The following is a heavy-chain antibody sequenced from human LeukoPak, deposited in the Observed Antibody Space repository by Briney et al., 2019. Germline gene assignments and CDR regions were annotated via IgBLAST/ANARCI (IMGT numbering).Heavy chain of an antibody. CDR1: GYTFTSYD. Sequence: ASVKVSCKASGYTFTSYDINWVRQATGQGLEWMGWMNPNSGNTGYAQKFQGRVTMTRNTSISTAYMELSSLRSEDTAVYYCAREERQWLVTYYCYGMDVWGQGTTVTVSS. D-gene: IGHD6-19*01. J-gene: IGHJ6*02. V-gene: IGHV1-8*01. CDR2: MNPNSGNT. CDR3: AREERQWLVTYYCYGMDV.